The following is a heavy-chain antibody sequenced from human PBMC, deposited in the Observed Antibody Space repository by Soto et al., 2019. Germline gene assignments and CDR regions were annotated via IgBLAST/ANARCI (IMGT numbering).Heavy chain of an antibody. CDR2: ISYDGSNK. J-gene: IGHJ6*02. CDR1: GFIFSSYG. Sequence: PGGSLRLSCAASGFIFSSYGMHWVRQAPGKGLEWVALISYDGSNKFYTDFVKGRFTISRDNSKNTLYLQMNSLRAEDTAVYYCAKDGVGATPQYYYHGMDVWGQGTTVTVSS. V-gene: IGHV3-30*18. D-gene: IGHD1-26*01. CDR3: AKDGVGATPQYYYHGMDV.